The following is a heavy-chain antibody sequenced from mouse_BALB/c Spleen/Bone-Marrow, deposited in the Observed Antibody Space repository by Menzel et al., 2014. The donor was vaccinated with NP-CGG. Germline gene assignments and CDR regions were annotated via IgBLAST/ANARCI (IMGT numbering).Heavy chain of an antibody. CDR2: IYPGDGDT. Sequence: QVQLQQFGAELVRPGSSVKISCKASGYAFSGYWMNWVKQRPGQGLEWIGQIYPGDGDTDYNGKFKGKATLTADKSSSTAYMQLSSLTSEDSAVYFCARGGISVDYWGQGTTLTVSS. J-gene: IGHJ2*01. V-gene: IGHV1-80*01. CDR3: ARGGISVDY. CDR1: GYAFSGYW.